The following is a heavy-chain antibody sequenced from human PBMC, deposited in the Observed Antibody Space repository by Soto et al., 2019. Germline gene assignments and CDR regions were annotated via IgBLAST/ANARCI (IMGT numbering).Heavy chain of an antibody. V-gene: IGHV1-18*01. Sequence: GASVKVSCKASGYTFSSYGISWARQAPGEGLEWMAWISVYNGNTKYAQKALGRVIMTTDTSTSTAYMELRSLRSDDTAMYYCARDAAVLPPVPALNYYYGMDVWGQGTTVTVSS. CDR3: ARDAAVLPPVPALNYYYGMDV. CDR1: GYTFSSYG. D-gene: IGHD2-2*01. CDR2: ISVYNGNT. J-gene: IGHJ6*02.